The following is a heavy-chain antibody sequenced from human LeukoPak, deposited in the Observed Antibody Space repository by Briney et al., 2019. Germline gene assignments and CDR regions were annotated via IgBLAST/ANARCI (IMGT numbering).Heavy chain of an antibody. CDR2: FDPEDGET. V-gene: IGHV1-24*01. D-gene: IGHD6-13*01. CDR3: ATGLAAAGSWFDP. Sequence: ASVKVSCTVSGYTLTELSMHWVRQAPGKGLEWMGGFDPEDGETIYAQKFQGRVTMTEDTSTDTAYMELSSLRSEDTAVYYCATGLAAAGSWFDPWGQGTLVTVSS. J-gene: IGHJ5*02. CDR1: GYTLTELS.